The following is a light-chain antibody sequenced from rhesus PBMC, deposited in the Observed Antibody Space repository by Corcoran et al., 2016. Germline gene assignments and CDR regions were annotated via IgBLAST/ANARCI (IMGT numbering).Light chain of an antibody. Sequence: DIQMTQSPSSLSASVGDRVTITCRVSQGISNWLAWYQQKPGKAPKLLIYRASNLETGVPSRLSGSGYGTDFTLTISSLQPEDIATYYCQQLDNSPYSFGQGTKVEIK. CDR1: QGISNW. CDR3: QQLDNSPYS. CDR2: RAS. V-gene: IGKV1-69*01. J-gene: IGKJ2*01.